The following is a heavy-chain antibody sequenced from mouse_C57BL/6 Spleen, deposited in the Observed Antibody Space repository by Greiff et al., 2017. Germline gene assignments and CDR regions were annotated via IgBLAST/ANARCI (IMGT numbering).Heavy chain of an antibody. CDR1: GYTFTDYY. CDR2: INPNNGGT. V-gene: IGHV1-26*01. J-gene: IGHJ1*03. Sequence: VQLQQSGPELVKPGASVKISCKASGYTFTDYYMNWVKQSHGKSLEWIGDINPNNGGTSYNQKFKGKATLTVDKSSSTAYMELRSLTSEDSAVYYCARSGGKHGSSDGYFDVWGTGTTVTVSS. CDR3: ARSGGKHGSSDGYFDV. D-gene: IGHD1-1*01.